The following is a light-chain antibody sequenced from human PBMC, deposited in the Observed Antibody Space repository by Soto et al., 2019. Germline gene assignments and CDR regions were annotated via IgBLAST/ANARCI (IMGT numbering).Light chain of an antibody. Sequence: QAVVTQEPSLTVSPGGTVTLTCGSSTGDVTSGHWPYWCQQKPGQAPRTLIFDTSNRHSWTPARFSGSLLGGKAALTLSGAQAEDEADYYCMLSYTGTRPVVFGGGTKVTVL. CDR2: DTS. V-gene: IGLV7-46*01. CDR3: MLSYTGTRPVV. J-gene: IGLJ2*01. CDR1: TGDVTSGHW.